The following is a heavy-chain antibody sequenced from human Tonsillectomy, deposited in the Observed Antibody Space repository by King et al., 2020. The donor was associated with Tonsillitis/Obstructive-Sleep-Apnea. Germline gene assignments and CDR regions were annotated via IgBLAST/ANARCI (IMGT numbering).Heavy chain of an antibody. CDR3: ARGGQQLVGYYYYYYMDV. CDR1: GGTFSSYA. CDR2: IIPIFGTA. Sequence: QLVQSGAEVKKPGSSVKVSCKASGGTFSSYAISGVRQAPGQGLEWMGGIIPIFGTANYAQRFQGRVTITADESTSTAYMELSSLRSEDTAVYYCARGGQQLVGYYYYYYMDVWGKGTTVTVSS. V-gene: IGHV1-69*12. J-gene: IGHJ6*03. D-gene: IGHD6-6*01.